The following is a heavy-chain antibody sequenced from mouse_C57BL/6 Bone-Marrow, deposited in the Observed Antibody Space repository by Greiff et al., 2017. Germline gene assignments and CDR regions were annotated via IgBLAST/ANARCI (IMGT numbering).Heavy chain of an antibody. V-gene: IGHV5-17*01. CDR2: ISSGSSTI. CDR3: ARKGRYDGYFYWYFDV. J-gene: IGHJ1*03. D-gene: IGHD2-3*01. Sequence: EVQLVESGGGLVKPGGSLKLSCAASGFTFSDYGMHWVRQAPEKGLEWVAYISSGSSTIYYADTVKGRFTISRDNAKNTLFLQMTSLRSEDTAMFYCARKGRYDGYFYWYFDVWGTGTTVTVSS. CDR1: GFTFSDYG.